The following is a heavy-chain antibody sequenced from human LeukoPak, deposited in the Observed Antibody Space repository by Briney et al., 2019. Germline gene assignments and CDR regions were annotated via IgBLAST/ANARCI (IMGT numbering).Heavy chain of an antibody. D-gene: IGHD1/OR15-1a*01. Sequence: SETLSLTCTVSGDSISNSNYYWGWIRQAPGKGLEWIGNVYYTGTTYYSPSLKSRVTISVDTSKNEFSLKLFSVTAADTAIYFCARDRKWEQRWFDPWGQGVLVTVSS. CDR1: GDSISNSNYY. V-gene: IGHV4-39*07. CDR3: ARDRKWEQRWFDP. CDR2: VYYTGTT. J-gene: IGHJ5*02.